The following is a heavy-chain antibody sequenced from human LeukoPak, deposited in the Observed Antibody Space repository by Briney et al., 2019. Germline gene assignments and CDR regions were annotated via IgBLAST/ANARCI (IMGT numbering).Heavy chain of an antibody. CDR1: GGSISSYY. V-gene: IGHV4-59*01. CDR2: IYYSGST. J-gene: IGHJ3*02. CDR3: ARDESAFDI. Sequence: SETLSLTCTVSGGSISSYYWSWIRQPPGKGLEWIGYIYYSGSTSYNPSLKSRVTISVDTSKNQFSLKLSSVTAADTAVYYCARDESAFDIWGQGTMVTVSS.